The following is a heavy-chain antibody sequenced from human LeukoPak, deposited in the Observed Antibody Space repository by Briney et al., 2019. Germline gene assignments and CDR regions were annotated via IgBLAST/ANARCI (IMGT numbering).Heavy chain of an antibody. CDR2: IYYSGST. V-gene: IGHV4-59*12. CDR3: AREGGGSYSRGWFDP. J-gene: IGHJ5*02. CDR1: GGSISSYY. D-gene: IGHD1-26*01. Sequence: SETLSLTCTVSGGSISSYYWSWIRQPSGKGLEWIGYIYYSGSTNYNPSLKSRATISLDTSSNQFFLRLTSLTAADTAVYYCAREGGGSYSRGWFDPWDQGTLVSVSS.